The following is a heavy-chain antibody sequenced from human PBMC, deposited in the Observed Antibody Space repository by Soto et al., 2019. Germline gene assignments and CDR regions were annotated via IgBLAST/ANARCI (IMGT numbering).Heavy chain of an antibody. CDR3: ARTTAMVFEGLGDFDY. Sequence: SETLSLTCAVSGYSISSGYYWGWIRQPPGKGLEWIGSIYHSGSTYYNPSLKSRVTISVGTSKNLFSLKLSSVTAADTAVYYCARTTAMVFEGLGDFDYWGQGTLVTVSS. CDR1: GYSISSGYY. CDR2: IYHSGST. J-gene: IGHJ4*02. D-gene: IGHD5-18*01. V-gene: IGHV4-38-2*01.